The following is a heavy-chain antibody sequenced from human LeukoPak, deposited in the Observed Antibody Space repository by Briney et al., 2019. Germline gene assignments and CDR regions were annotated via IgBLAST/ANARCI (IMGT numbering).Heavy chain of an antibody. D-gene: IGHD3-10*01. CDR3: ARGGYYGSGNDFRFDP. CDR2: IHYTGST. V-gene: IGHV4-59*01. J-gene: IGHJ5*02. CDR1: GDSISSYY. Sequence: SETLSLTCTVSGDSISSYYWSWIRQSPGKGLECLGYIHYTGSTNYNPSLKSRVTISVETSKNQFSLKLKSVTAADTAVYYCARGGYYGSGNDFRFDPWGQGTLVTVSS.